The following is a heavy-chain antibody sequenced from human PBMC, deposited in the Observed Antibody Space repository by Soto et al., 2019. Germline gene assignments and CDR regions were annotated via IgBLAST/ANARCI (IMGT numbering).Heavy chain of an antibody. CDR3: ARGVGIYYFDY. J-gene: IGHJ4*02. Sequence: ASVKVSCKASGFTFIGYYMHWVRQAPGQGLEWMGWINPNSGGTNYAQKFQGWVTMTRDTSISTAYMELSRLRSDDTAVYYCARGVGIYYFDYWGQGTLVTVSS. V-gene: IGHV1-2*04. CDR2: INPNSGGT. CDR1: GFTFIGYY.